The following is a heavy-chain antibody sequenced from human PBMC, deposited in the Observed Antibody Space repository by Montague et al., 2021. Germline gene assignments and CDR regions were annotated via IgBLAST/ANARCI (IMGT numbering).Heavy chain of an antibody. J-gene: IGHJ3*02. CDR1: GFTLSSYW. D-gene: IGHD6-13*01. CDR3: ARSLASAAPGAFDI. CDR2: ITLDGSST. V-gene: IGHV3-74*01. Sequence: SLRLSCAASGFTLSSYWMHWVRQAPGKGLLWVSRITLDGSSTTFADSVKGRFTTSRDNAKATLYLQMNSLRVEDTAVYYCARSLASAAPGAFDIWGQGTMVTVSS.